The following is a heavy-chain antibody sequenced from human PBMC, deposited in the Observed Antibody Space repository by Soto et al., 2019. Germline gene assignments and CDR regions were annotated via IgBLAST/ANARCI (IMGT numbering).Heavy chain of an antibody. J-gene: IGHJ5*02. CDR3: ARGSFSSSSSWFDP. CDR1: GGSISSGGYY. CDR2: IYCGGRT. Sequence: SDPLSPTCTVSGGSISSGGYYWSWIRQHPGKGLEWIGYIYCGGRTYYNPSLHSRVSIAVDTTENQFSLKLTSVTAADTSVYYCARGSFSSSSSWFDPWGRGTLVTVSA. D-gene: IGHD6-6*01. V-gene: IGHV4-31*03.